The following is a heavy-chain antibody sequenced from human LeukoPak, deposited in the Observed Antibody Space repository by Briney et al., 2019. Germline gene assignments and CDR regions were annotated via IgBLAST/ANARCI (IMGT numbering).Heavy chain of an antibody. J-gene: IGHJ6*02. Sequence: PGGSLRLSCAASGFTFSSYGMHWVRQAPGKGLEWVADIWYDGSDKDYADSVKGRFTISRDNAKNSLYLQMNSLRAEDTAVYYCARFPGYDYYYGMDVWGQGTTVTVSS. V-gene: IGHV3-33*01. CDR1: GFTFSSYG. CDR2: IWYDGSDK. CDR3: ARFPGYDYYYGMDV. D-gene: IGHD2-15*01.